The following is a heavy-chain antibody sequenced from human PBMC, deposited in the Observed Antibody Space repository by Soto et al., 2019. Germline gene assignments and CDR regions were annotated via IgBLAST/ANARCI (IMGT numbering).Heavy chain of an antibody. J-gene: IGHJ4*02. Sequence: SETLSLTCTVSSGSISSYFWSWIRQAPGKGLEWIAFKYDTGSTNYNPSLKGRVSISVDASKNQFSLKLSSVTAADTAVYYCERDMEATYYYDSSEQNFDYWGQGTMVTVYS. CDR3: ERDMEATYYYDSSEQNFDY. V-gene: IGHV4-59*12. D-gene: IGHD3-22*01. CDR2: KYDTGST. CDR1: SGSISSYF.